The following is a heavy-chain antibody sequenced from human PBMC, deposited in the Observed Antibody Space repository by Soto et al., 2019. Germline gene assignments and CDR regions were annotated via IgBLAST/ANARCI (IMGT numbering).Heavy chain of an antibody. J-gene: IGHJ6*02. V-gene: IGHV3-9*01. CDR3: AKAERYYDSSGYGTYGMDV. Sequence: GGSLRLSCAASGFTFDDYAMHWVRQAPGKGLEWVSGISWNSGSIGYADSVKGQFTISRDNAKNSLYLQMNSLRAEDTALYYCAKAERYYDSSGYGTYGMDVWGQGTTVTVSS. CDR1: GFTFDDYA. CDR2: ISWNSGSI. D-gene: IGHD3-22*01.